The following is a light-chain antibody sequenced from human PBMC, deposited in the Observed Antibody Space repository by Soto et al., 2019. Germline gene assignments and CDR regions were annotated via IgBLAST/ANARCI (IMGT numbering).Light chain of an antibody. CDR1: STDVGDFNY. CDR2: DVT. J-gene: IGLJ2*01. CDR3: SSYSSSTTHVV. V-gene: IGLV2-14*03. Sequence: SALTQPASVSGSPGRSVTISCTGTSTDVGDFNYVSWYQHLPGRAPKLIIYDVTNRPSGISYRFSASKSGRTASLTISGLQAEDEGDYYCSSYSSSTTHVVFGGGTKLTVL.